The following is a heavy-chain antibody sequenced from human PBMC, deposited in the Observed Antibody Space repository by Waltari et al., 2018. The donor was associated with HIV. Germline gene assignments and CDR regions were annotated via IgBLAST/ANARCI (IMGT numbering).Heavy chain of an antibody. V-gene: IGHV3-15*01. Sequence: EVKVVESGGGLVKPGGSLRVSCASFKVNFDNVWMTWVRQAPGKGLQCVGRIKSKRDGGSTDYAASVKGRFVISRDDSQNTLYLQMNSLKIEDTAMYYCTTGGYPTEAFDIWGQGTMVTVSS. CDR2: IKSKRDGGST. D-gene: IGHD6-25*01. J-gene: IGHJ3*02. CDR3: TTGGYPTEAFDI. CDR1: KVNFDNVW.